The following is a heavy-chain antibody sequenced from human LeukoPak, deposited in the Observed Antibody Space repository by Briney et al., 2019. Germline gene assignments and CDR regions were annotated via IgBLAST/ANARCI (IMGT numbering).Heavy chain of an antibody. D-gene: IGHD2-15*01. CDR2: IYTSGST. CDR3: ARDHVVVVVAATQSYYYYYGMDV. CDR1: GGSISSYY. J-gene: IGHJ6*02. Sequence: SETLSLACTVSGGSISSYYCSSIRQPAGKGLEWIGRIYTSGSTNYNPSLKSRVTMSVDTSKNQFSLKLSSVTAADTAVYYCARDHVVVVVAATQSYYYYYGMDVWGQGTTVTVSS. V-gene: IGHV4-4*07.